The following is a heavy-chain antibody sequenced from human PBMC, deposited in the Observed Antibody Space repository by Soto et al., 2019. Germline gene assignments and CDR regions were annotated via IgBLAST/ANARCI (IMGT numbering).Heavy chain of an antibody. V-gene: IGHV1-69*06. J-gene: IGHJ4*02. D-gene: IGHD2-2*01. Sequence: QVQLVQSGAEVKKPGSSVKVSCRASGGTFNNYVINWVRQAPGRGLEWMAGIIPIFGTPNYAQKFQGRVTITADKSTSTAYMELNSLRSEDTAVYYCAGRCDGTNCLAHFDYWGQGTLVTVSS. CDR2: IIPIFGTP. CDR1: GGTFNNYV. CDR3: AGRCDGTNCLAHFDY.